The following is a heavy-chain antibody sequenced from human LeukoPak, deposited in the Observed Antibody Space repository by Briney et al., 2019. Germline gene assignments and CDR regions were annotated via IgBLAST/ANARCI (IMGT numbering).Heavy chain of an antibody. CDR1: GGSISSSSYY. Sequence: SETLSLTCTVSGGSISSSSYYWGWIRQPPGKGLEWIGSIYYSGSTNYNPSLKSRVTMSVDTSKNQFSLKLSSVTALDTAVYYCARSRPEKYAGAFDYWGQGTLVTVSS. CDR2: IYYSGST. CDR3: ARSRPEKYAGAFDY. D-gene: IGHD7-27*01. V-gene: IGHV4-39*07. J-gene: IGHJ4*02.